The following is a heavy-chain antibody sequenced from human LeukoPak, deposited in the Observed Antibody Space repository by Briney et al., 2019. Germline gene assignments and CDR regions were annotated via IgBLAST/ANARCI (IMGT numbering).Heavy chain of an antibody. V-gene: IGHV5-51*01. CDR3: ARHVDTAMVNYYYGMDV. CDR2: IYSGESDT. CDR1: GSSFTSDW. D-gene: IGHD5-18*01. Sequence: GVALQIYSKGAGSSFTSDWIGWGRPTPGKGMEWMGIIYSGESDTRYSPSFQGQVTISAHNSISTAYLQWSSLKTSDTAMYYCARHVDTAMVNYYYGMDVWGQGTTVTVSS. J-gene: IGHJ6*02.